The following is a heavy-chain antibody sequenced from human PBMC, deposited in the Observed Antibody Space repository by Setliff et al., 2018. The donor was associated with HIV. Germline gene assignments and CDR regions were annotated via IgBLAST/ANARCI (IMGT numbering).Heavy chain of an antibody. CDR1: DYTSSTYW. Sequence: PGESLKISCKALDYTSSTYWIGWVRQKPGEGLEWMGIIYPDDSNIRYNPSFQNRVTISADKSITTAYLQINNLKASDTATYYCARRDGRSMNAFEIWGPGTMVTVSS. D-gene: IGHD6-13*01. J-gene: IGHJ3*02. CDR3: ARRDGRSMNAFEI. CDR2: IYPDDSNI. V-gene: IGHV5-51*01.